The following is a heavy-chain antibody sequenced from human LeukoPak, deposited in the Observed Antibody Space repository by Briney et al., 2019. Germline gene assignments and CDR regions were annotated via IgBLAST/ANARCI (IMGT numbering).Heavy chain of an antibody. CDR2: IYYSGST. V-gene: IGHV4-59*08. CDR1: GGSISSYY. CDR3: ARQYSSSWYWFDP. J-gene: IGHJ5*02. Sequence: PSETLSLTCTVSGGSISSYYWSWIRQPPGKGLEWNGYIYYSGSTNYNPSLKSRVTISVDTSRNQFSLKLSSVTAADTAVYYCARQYSSSWYWFDPWGQGTLVTVSS. D-gene: IGHD6-13*01.